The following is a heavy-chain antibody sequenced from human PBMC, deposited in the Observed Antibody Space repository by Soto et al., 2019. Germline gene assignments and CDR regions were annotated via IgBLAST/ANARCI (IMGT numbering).Heavy chain of an antibody. Sequence: SETLSLTCTVSGGSISSGGYYWSWIRQHPGKGLEWIGYIYYSGSTYYNPSLKSRVTISVDTSKNQFSLKLSSVTAADTAVYYCARVDGGSSTYWFDPWGQGTLVTVSS. V-gene: IGHV4-31*03. D-gene: IGHD1-26*01. CDR3: ARVDGGSSTYWFDP. CDR2: IYYSGST. J-gene: IGHJ5*02. CDR1: GGSISSGGYY.